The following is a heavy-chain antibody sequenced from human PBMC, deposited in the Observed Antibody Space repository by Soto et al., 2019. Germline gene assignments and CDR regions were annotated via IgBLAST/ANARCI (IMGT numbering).Heavy chain of an antibody. J-gene: IGHJ6*02. Sequence: QVQLVQSGAEVKKPGSSVKVSCKASGGTFSSYAISWVRQAPGQGLEWMGGIIPIFGTANYAQKFQGRVTITADDATSTAYMEVSSLRSEDTAAYYCARHVPAAGYYSAMDVWGQGTTVTVSS. V-gene: IGHV1-69*12. D-gene: IGHD2-2*01. CDR1: GGTFSSYA. CDR2: IIPIFGTA. CDR3: ARHVPAAGYYSAMDV.